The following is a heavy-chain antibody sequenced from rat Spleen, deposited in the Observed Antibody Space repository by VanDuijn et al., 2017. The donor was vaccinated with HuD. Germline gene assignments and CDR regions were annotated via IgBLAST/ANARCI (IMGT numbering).Heavy chain of an antibody. CDR3: ALREGFTY. CDR2: ISTGGGNT. CDR1: GLSFSNYD. V-gene: IGHV5S13*01. Sequence: EVQLVESGGGLVQPGRSMKLSCAASGLSFSNYDMAWVRQAPTKGLEWIASISTGGGNTYYRDSVKGRFTISRDNAKNTQYLQMDSLRSEDTATYYCALREGFTYWGQGTLVTVSS. D-gene: IGHD3-7*01. J-gene: IGHJ3*01.